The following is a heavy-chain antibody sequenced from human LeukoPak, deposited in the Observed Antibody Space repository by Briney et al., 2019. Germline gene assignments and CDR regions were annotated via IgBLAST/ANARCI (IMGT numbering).Heavy chain of an antibody. CDR3: ARTYYYDSRIDP. Sequence: SETLSLTCTVSGGSISSGDYYWSWIRQPPGKGLEWIGYTYYSGSTYYNPSLKNRVSISVDTSKNQFSLNLISVTAADTAVYYCARTYYYDSRIDPWGQGTLVTVSS. CDR1: GGSISSGDYY. J-gene: IGHJ5*02. D-gene: IGHD3-22*01. V-gene: IGHV4-30-4*01. CDR2: TYYSGST.